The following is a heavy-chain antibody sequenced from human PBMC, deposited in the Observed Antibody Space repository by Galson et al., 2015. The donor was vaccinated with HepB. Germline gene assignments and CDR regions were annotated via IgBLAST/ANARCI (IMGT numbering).Heavy chain of an antibody. V-gene: IGHV3-73*01. CDR2: IKSKATNYAT. CDR3: IRLGDLSGYSSR. Sequence: SLRLSCAASGFTFSASAIHWVRQASGKGPEWVSLIKSKATNYATSYVPSLKGRFTISRDDSKNMAYLHMKSLKTEDTAVYYCIRLGDLSGYSSRWGQGTLVTVSS. D-gene: IGHD6-13*01. J-gene: IGHJ4*02. CDR1: GFTFSASA.